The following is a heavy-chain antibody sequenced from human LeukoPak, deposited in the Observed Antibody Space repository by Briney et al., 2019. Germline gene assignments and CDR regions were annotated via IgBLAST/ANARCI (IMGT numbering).Heavy chain of an antibody. D-gene: IGHD6-19*01. CDR1: GGSISSSSYY. CDR2: IYYSGST. CDR3: ASGGRMAVAGN. V-gene: IGHV4-39*07. J-gene: IGHJ4*02. Sequence: PSETLSLTCTVSGGSISSSSYYWGWIRQPPGKGLEWIGSIYYSGSTYYNPSLKSRVTISVDTSKNQFSLNLSSVTAADTAVYYCASGGRMAVAGNWGQGTLVTVSS.